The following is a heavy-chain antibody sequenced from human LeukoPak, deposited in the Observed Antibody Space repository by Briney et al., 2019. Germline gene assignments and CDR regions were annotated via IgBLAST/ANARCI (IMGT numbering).Heavy chain of an antibody. Sequence: AGGSLRLSCAASGFTFSSYGMHWVRQAPGKGLEWVAVIWYDGSNKYYADSVKGRFTISRDNSKNTLYLQMNSLRAEDTAVYYCATVGGSGSFDYWGQGTLVTVSS. CDR3: ATVGGSGSFDY. V-gene: IGHV3-33*01. CDR1: GFTFSSYG. J-gene: IGHJ4*02. D-gene: IGHD3-10*01. CDR2: IWYDGSNK.